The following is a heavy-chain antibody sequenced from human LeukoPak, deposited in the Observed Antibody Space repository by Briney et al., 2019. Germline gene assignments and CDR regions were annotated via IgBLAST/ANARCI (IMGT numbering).Heavy chain of an antibody. CDR1: GYTFTSYG. CDR2: ISAYNGNT. J-gene: IGHJ4*02. D-gene: IGHD3-22*01. V-gene: IGHV1-18*01. Sequence: ASVKVSCKASGYTFTSYGISWVRQAPGQGLEWMGWISAYNGNTNYAQKLQGRVTMTTDTSTSTAYMELRSLRSDDTAVYYCARDRGHYYERGTFDYWGQGTLVTVSS. CDR3: ARDRGHYYERGTFDY.